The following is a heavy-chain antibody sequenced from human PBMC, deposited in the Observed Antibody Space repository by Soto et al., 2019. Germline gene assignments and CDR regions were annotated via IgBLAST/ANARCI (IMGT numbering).Heavy chain of an antibody. CDR1: GYTFADYG. V-gene: IGHV1-18*01. J-gene: IGHJ2*01. D-gene: IGHD2-15*01. Sequence: QAQLVQSGAEVKKPGASVKVSCQAGGYTFADYGISWVRQAPGQGLEWMGWIGPYNGNTNYAQNLQDRDTMTTDTSTNTAYVELRSLRSDDTALYYCARCYCSVGSCYTCWHFDLWGRGTLLTVSS. CDR3: ARCYCSVGSCYTCWHFDL. CDR2: IGPYNGNT.